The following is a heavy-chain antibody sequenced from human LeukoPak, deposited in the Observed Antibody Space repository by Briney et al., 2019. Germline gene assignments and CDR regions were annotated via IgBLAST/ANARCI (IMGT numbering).Heavy chain of an antibody. J-gene: IGHJ4*02. CDR2: INHSGST. CDR3: ARGHQYYDFWSGYSYTFDY. V-gene: IGHV4-39*07. D-gene: IGHD3-3*01. Sequence: SETLSLTCTVSGGSISSSSYYWSWIRQPPGKGLEWIGEINHSGSTNYNPSLKSRVTISVDTSKNQFSLKLSSVTAADTAVYYCARGHQYYDFWSGYSYTFDYWGQGTLVTVSS. CDR1: GGSISSSSYY.